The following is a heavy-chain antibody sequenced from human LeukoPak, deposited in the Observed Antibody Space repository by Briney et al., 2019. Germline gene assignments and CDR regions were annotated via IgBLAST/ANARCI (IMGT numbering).Heavy chain of an antibody. CDR1: GFTFSSYW. CDR2: ISSSYSYI. CDR3: ARDPTSSWETAFDI. Sequence: GGSLRLSCAASGFTFSSYWMSWVRQAPGKGLEWVSSISSSYSYIYYADSVKGRFTISRDDAKNSLYLQMNSLRAEDTAVYYCARDPTSSWETAFDIWGQGTTVTVSS. V-gene: IGHV3-21*01. J-gene: IGHJ3*02. D-gene: IGHD1-26*01.